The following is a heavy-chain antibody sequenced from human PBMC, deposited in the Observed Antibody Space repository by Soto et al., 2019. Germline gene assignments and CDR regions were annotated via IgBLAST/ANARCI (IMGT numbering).Heavy chain of an antibody. CDR2: ISYDGSNK. V-gene: IGHV3-30-3*01. CDR1: GFTFSSYA. CDR3: ARDPRVGAKVVYDDAFDI. J-gene: IGHJ3*02. D-gene: IGHD1-26*01. Sequence: GGPLRLSCAASGFTFSSYAMHWVRQAPGKGLEWVAVISYDGSNKYYADSVKGRFTISRGNSKNTLYLQMNSLRAEDTAVYYCARDPRVGAKVVYDDAFDIWGQGTMVTVSS.